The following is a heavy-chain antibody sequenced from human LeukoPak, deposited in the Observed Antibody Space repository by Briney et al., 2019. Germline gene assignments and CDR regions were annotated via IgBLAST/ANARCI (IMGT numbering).Heavy chain of an antibody. D-gene: IGHD4-17*01. J-gene: IGHJ5*02. CDR2: MNPNSGNT. CDR3: ARGPRDYGDYCNWFDP. V-gene: IGHV1-8*02. Sequence: ASVTVSCKASGYTFTSYGISWVRQATGQGLEWMGWMNPNSGNTGYAQKFQGRVTMTRSTSISTAYMELSSLRSEDTAAYYCARGPRDYGDYCNWFDPWGPGTLVTVSS. CDR1: GYTFTSYG.